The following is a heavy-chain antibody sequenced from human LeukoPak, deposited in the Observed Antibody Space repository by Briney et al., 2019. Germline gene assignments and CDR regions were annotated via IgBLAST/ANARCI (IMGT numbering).Heavy chain of an antibody. CDR2: ISGSGGST. V-gene: IGHV3-23*01. CDR3: AKGALRFDWLLLVFDY. Sequence: PGGSLRLSCAASGFTFSSYAMSWVRQAPGKGLEWVSAISGSGGSTYYADSVKGRFTISRDNSKNTLYLQMNSLRAEDTAVYYCAKGALRFDWLLLVFDYWGQGTLVTVSS. D-gene: IGHD3-9*01. CDR1: GFTFSSYA. J-gene: IGHJ4*02.